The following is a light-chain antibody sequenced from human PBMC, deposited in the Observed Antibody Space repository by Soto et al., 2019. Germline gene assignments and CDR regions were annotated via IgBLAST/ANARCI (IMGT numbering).Light chain of an antibody. J-gene: IGKJ1*01. CDR3: QQTYSFPPK. V-gene: IGKV1-5*01. Sequence: DIQMTQSPSTLSGSVGDRVTITCRASQTISSWLAWYQQKPGKAPKLLIYDASNLQSGVPSRFSGSGSGTDFALTISSLQPEDFATYYCQQTYSFPPKFGQGTKVDIK. CDR2: DAS. CDR1: QTISSW.